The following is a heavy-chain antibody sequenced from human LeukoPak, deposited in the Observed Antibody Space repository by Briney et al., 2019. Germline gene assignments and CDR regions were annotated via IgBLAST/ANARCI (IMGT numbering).Heavy chain of an antibody. J-gene: IGHJ5*02. D-gene: IGHD3-10*01. Sequence: GGSLRLSCAASGFTFSSYEMNWVRQAPGKGLEWVSYISCTGSTIYYADSVKGRFTISRDNAKNSLYLQMNSLRVEDTAVYYCARELPYYYGSGIGEAWFDPWGQGTLVTVSS. CDR2: ISCTGSTI. CDR1: GFTFSSYE. CDR3: ARELPYYYGSGIGEAWFDP. V-gene: IGHV3-48*03.